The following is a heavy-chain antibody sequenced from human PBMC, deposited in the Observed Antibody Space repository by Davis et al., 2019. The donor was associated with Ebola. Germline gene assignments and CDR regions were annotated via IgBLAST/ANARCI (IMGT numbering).Heavy chain of an antibody. J-gene: IGHJ6*02. CDR1: GFTFSSYW. Sequence: GESLKISCAASGFTFSSYWMSWVRQAPGKGLERVSYISSSGSTIYYPDSVKGRFTISRDNAKNSLYLQMNSLRAEDTAVYYCARGTSFHHPAYYDYVWGSYPVHYGMDVWGQGTTVTVSS. D-gene: IGHD3-16*02. V-gene: IGHV3-48*04. CDR3: ARGTSFHHPAYYDYVWGSYPVHYGMDV. CDR2: ISSSGSTI.